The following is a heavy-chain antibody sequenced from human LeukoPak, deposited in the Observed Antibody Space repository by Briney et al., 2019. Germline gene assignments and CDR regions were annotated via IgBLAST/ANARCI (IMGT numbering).Heavy chain of an antibody. Sequence: PGGSLRLSCAASGFTFSSYAMSWVRQAPGKGLEWVSAISGSGGSTYYADSVKGRFTISRDNSKNTLYLQMNSLRAEDTAVYYCAKTAARAYGSYYYYMDVWGKGTTVTVSS. CDR2: ISGSGGST. CDR3: AKTAARAYGSYYYYMDV. D-gene: IGHD3-10*01. J-gene: IGHJ6*03. CDR1: GFTFSSYA. V-gene: IGHV3-23*01.